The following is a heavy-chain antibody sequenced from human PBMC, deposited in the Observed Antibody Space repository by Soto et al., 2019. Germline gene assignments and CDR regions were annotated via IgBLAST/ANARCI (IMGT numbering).Heavy chain of an antibody. CDR1: GDSVSSNSAA. CDR2: TYYRSKWYN. Sequence: PSQTLSLTCAISGDSVSSNSAAWNWIRQSPSRGLEWLGRTYYRSKWYNDYAVSVKSRITINPDTSKNQISLQLNSVTPEDTAVYYCASCCDIYGAFCAHFDYWGLGTLVTVSS. J-gene: IGHJ4*02. V-gene: IGHV6-1*01. D-gene: IGHD5-12*01. CDR3: ASCCDIYGAFCAHFDY.